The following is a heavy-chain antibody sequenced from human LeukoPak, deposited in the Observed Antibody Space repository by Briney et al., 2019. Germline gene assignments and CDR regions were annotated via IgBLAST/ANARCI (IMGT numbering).Heavy chain of an antibody. CDR1: GFAFDEHG. V-gene: IGHV3-20*04. Sequence: GGSLRLSCTASGFAFDEHGMSWVRQVPGKGLEWVSGINWSGGSTGYADPLRGRFTISRDNAKNSLYLQMDSLRAEDTALYYCARAPITSPFYFDYWGQGTLVPVPS. J-gene: IGHJ4*02. CDR3: ARAPITSPFYFDY. CDR2: INWSGGST. D-gene: IGHD2-2*01.